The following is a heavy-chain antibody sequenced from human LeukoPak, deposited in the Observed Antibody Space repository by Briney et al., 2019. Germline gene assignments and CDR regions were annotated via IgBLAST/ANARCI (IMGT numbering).Heavy chain of an antibody. V-gene: IGHV3-53*01. Sequence: PGGSLRLSCAASGFTVSSNYMSWVRQAPGKGLEWVSVIYSGGSTYYADSVKGRFTISRDNSKNTLYLQMNSLRAEDTAVYYCARDFRDYYDSSGYYPNYYYYGMDVWGQGTTVTVSS. CDR2: IYSGGST. CDR1: GFTVSSNY. CDR3: ARDFRDYYDSSGYYPNYYYYGMDV. J-gene: IGHJ6*02. D-gene: IGHD3-22*01.